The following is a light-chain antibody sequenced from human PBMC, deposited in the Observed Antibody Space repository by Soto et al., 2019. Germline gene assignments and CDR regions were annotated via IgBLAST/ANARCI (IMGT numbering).Light chain of an antibody. CDR1: QSISSH. V-gene: IGKV3-11*01. J-gene: IGKJ4*01. CDR2: DAS. CDR3: QQRPNWPLT. Sequence: EIVLTQSPATLSLSPGERATLSCRASQSISSHLAWYQQKPGQAPRLLIYDASNRAPGIPARFSGSGSGTDFTLTISSLEPEDFAVYDCQQRPNWPLTFGGGTKVEIK.